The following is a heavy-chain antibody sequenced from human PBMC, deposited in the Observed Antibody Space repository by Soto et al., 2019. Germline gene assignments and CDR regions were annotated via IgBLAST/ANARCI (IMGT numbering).Heavy chain of an antibody. D-gene: IGHD3-3*01. CDR1: GFTFISYS. CDR2: ISSSSSYI. CDR3: ARDYDFWSGYPSHSFDY. V-gene: IGHV3-21*01. Sequence: GGSLRLSCAASGFTFISYSMNWVRQAPGKGLEWVSSISSSSSYIYYADSVKGRFTISRDNAKNSLYLQMNSLRAEDTAVYYCARDYDFWSGYPSHSFDYWGQGTLVTVSS. J-gene: IGHJ4*02.